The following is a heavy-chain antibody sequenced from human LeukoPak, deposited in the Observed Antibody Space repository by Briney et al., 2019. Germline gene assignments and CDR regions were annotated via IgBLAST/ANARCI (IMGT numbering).Heavy chain of an antibody. CDR3: ARDSSGWD. D-gene: IGHD6-19*01. V-gene: IGHV3-7*01. J-gene: IGHJ4*02. CDR2: VQQDGSEK. Sequence: PGGSLRLSCAASGFTFSNFWMSWVRQAPGKGLEWVANVQQDGSEKYYVDSAKGRFTISRDNAKNSLYLQMNSLRAEDTAVYYCARDSSGWDWGQGTLVTVSS. CDR1: GFTFSNFW.